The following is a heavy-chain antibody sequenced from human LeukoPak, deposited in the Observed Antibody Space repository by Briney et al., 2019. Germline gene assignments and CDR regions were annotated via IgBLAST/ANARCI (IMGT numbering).Heavy chain of an antibody. D-gene: IGHD6-6*01. CDR2: ISVSGGNT. J-gene: IGHJ5*02. Sequence: GGSLRLSCAAYGFTFSTFGMTWVRRAPGKGLEWVSGISVSGGNTYYADSVKGRFSISRDNSKNTMYLQMNSLRAEDTAVYYCAKVLPNSSSPDPWGQGTLVTVSS. CDR1: GFTFSTFG. V-gene: IGHV3-23*01. CDR3: AKVLPNSSSPDP.